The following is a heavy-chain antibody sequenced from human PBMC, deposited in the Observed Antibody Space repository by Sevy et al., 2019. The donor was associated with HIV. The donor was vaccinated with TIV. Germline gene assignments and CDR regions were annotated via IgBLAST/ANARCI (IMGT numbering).Heavy chain of an antibody. V-gene: IGHV1-18*01. CDR3: AREEVTPGPDYGMDV. CDR2: ISGFNGNT. CDR1: NYNFFAYG. D-gene: IGHD2-21*02. Sequence: ASVKVSCKASNYNFFAYGFAWVRQAPGQGLEWMGWISGFNGNTNYAQKLRGRVTLTTDSSTSTAYMELRSLTSDDTAVYYCAREEVTPGPDYGMDVWGPGTTLTVSS. J-gene: IGHJ6*02.